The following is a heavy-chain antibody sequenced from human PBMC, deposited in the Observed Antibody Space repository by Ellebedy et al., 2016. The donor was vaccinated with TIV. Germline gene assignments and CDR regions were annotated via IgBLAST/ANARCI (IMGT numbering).Heavy chain of an antibody. CDR1: GGSISSYY. V-gene: IGHV4-59*01. Sequence: SETLSLXXTVSGGSISSYYWSWIRQSPGKGLEWIGYIYYNGFSNYNPSLRGRVTISVDTSRSQFSLKVTSVTAADTAVYYCARVSGGGGSPSDYWGQGTLVTVSS. CDR2: IYYNGFS. J-gene: IGHJ4*02. CDR3: ARVSGGGGSPSDY. D-gene: IGHD3-16*01.